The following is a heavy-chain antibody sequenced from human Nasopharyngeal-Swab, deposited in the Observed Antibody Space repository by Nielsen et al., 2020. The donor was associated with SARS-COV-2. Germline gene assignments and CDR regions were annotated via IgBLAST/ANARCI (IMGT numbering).Heavy chain of an antibody. V-gene: IGHV3-21*01. Sequence: GESLKISCAASGFTFSSYGMHWVRQAPGKGPEWVSSISRSSSYIYYADSVKGRFTISRDNAKNPLYLQMNSLRAEDTAVYYCARDGLDYDFWSAYFMDVWGQGTTVTVSS. CDR1: GFTFSSYG. J-gene: IGHJ6*02. CDR3: ARDGLDYDFWSAYFMDV. CDR2: ISRSSSYI. D-gene: IGHD3-3*01.